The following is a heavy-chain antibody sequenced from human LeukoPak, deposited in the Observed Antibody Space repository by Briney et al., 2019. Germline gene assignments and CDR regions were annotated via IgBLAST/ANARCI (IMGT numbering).Heavy chain of an antibody. Sequence: TSETLSLTCTVSGGSISSYYWSWIRQPAGKGLEWIGRIYTSGSTNYNPSLKSRVTISVDTSKNQFSLKLSSVTAADTAVYYCARFGSSGYLLPTTTDYWGQGTLVTVSS. D-gene: IGHD3-22*01. V-gene: IGHV4-4*07. CDR1: GGSISSYY. CDR2: IYTSGST. CDR3: ARFGSSGYLLPTTTDY. J-gene: IGHJ4*02.